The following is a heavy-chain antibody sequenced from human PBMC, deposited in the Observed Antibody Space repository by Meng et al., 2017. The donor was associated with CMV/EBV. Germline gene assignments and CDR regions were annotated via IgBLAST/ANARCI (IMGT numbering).Heavy chain of an antibody. CDR3: ARGYCTNGVCYQRGGNDY. V-gene: IGHV3-48*03. CDR1: GFTFSSYE. Sequence: GESLKISCAASGFTFSSYEMNWARQAPGKGLEWVSYISSSGSTIYYADSVKGRFTISRDNAKNSLYLQMNSLRAEDTAVYYCARGYCTNGVCYQRGGNDYWGQGTLVTVSS. CDR2: ISSSGSTI. J-gene: IGHJ4*02. D-gene: IGHD2-8*01.